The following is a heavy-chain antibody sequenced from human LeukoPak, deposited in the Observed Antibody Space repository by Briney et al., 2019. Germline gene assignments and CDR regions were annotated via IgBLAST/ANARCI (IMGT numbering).Heavy chain of an antibody. D-gene: IGHD3-3*01. J-gene: IGHJ4*02. CDR1: GGSFSGYY. CDR3: ARGVLRFLEWLNRGDYFDY. V-gene: IGHV4-34*01. CDR2: INHSGST. Sequence: SETLSLTCAVYGGSFSGYYWSWIRQPPGKGLEWIGEINHSGSTNYNPSLKSRVTISVDTSKNQFSLKLSSVTAADTAVYYCARGVLRFLEWLNRGDYFDYWGQGTLVTVSS.